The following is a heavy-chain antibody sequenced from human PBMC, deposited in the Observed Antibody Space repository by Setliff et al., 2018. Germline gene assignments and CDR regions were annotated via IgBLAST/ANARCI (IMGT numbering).Heavy chain of an antibody. J-gene: IGHJ4*02. CDR1: GQSFSDYY. D-gene: IGHD6-13*01. CDR3: ARRGMSSSWFQGYFDY. Sequence: SETLSLTCAIYGQSFSDYYWSWIRQPPGKGLEGIGSIYYSGSTYYNPSLKSRVTISVDTSKNQCSGQLSSVTAAYTAVYYCARRGMSSSWFQGYFDYWGQGTLVTVSS. V-gene: IGHV4-34*01. CDR2: IYYSGST.